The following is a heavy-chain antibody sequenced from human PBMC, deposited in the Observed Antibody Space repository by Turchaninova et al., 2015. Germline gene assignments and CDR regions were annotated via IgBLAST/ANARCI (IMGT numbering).Heavy chain of an antibody. J-gene: IGHJ4*02. D-gene: IGHD6-6*01. CDR1: GFTVNSNY. V-gene: IGHV3-53*01. CDR2: FDSDGTP. Sequence: GGGLIKPGGSLRLSCAASGFTVNSNYMSWFRQAPGKGLGWVSVFDSDGTPHRADTVRGRFTISRDKSKNTVSAQMNSLRAEDTAVFYCGREGYSSSSGASYWGQGTLVTVSS. CDR3: GREGYSSSSGASY.